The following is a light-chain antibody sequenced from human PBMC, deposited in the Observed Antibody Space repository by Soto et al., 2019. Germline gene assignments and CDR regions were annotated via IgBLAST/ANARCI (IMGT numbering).Light chain of an antibody. V-gene: IGLV2-8*01. CDR1: SSDVGGYNY. CDR2: EVS. CDR3: SSYAGSNNPDV. Sequence: QSVVTQPPSASGSPGQSVTISCTGTSSDVGGYNYVSWYQQHPGKAPKLMIYEVSKRPSGVPDRFSGSKSGNTASLTVSGLQAEDEADYYCSSYAGSNNPDVFGTGTKVTVL. J-gene: IGLJ1*01.